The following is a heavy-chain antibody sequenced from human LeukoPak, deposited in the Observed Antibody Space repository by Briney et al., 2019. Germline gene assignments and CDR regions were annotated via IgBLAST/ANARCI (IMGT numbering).Heavy chain of an antibody. CDR2: INPNSGGT. D-gene: IGHD2-15*01. J-gene: IGHJ5*02. Sequence: GASVKVSCKASGYTFTGYYMHWVRQAPGQGLEWMGWINPNSGGTNYAQKFQGWVTMTRDTSISTAYMELSRLRSDDTAVYYCARGGPTRPSYSNWFDPWGQGTLVTVSS. V-gene: IGHV1-2*04. CDR3: ARGGPTRPSYSNWFDP. CDR1: GYTFTGYY.